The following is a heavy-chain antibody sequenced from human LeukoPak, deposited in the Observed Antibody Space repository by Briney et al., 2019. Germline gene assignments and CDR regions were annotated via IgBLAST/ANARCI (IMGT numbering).Heavy chain of an antibody. D-gene: IGHD6-19*01. CDR2: INPNSGGT. V-gene: IGHV1-2*02. J-gene: IGHJ4*02. CDR3: ARVTSGWTRAIDY. CDR1: GYTFTGYD. Sequence: ASVKVSCKASGYTFTGYDMHWVRQARGQGLEWMGWINPNSGGTNYAQKFQGRVTMTRDTSISTAYMELSRLRSDDTAVYYCARVTSGWTRAIDYWGQGTLVTVSS.